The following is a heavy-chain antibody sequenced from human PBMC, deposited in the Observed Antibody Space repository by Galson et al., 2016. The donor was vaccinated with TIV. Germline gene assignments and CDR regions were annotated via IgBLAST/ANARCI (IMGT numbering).Heavy chain of an antibody. Sequence: QSGAEVKKPGESLRISCKGSGYRFTSYWINWVRQMPGKGLEWIGRIDPTDSYTNYSPSFQGHVTISADKSSTTAYLQWSSLKASDPAIYYCARGVSSGSAWLDPWGPGTPVTVSS. CDR3: ARGVSSGSAWLDP. V-gene: IGHV5-10-1*01. D-gene: IGHD3-10*01. CDR1: GYRFTSYW. CDR2: IDPTDSYT. J-gene: IGHJ5*02.